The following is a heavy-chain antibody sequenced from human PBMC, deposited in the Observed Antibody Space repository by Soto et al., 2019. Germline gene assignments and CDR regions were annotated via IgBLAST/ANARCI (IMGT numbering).Heavy chain of an antibody. V-gene: IGHV1-69*12. J-gene: IGHJ6*02. D-gene: IGHD3-3*01. CDR2: IIRIFGTA. CDR1: GGTFSSYA. CDR3: ATPVWSGQSRAYYYGMDG. Sequence: QVQLVQSGAEVKKPGSSVKVSCKASGGTFSSYAISWVRQAPGQGLAWMGGIIRIFGTANYAQKFQGRVMITADESPSTGYMELSRMRSEDSAVYYCATPVWSGQSRAYYYGMDGWGQGTTVTVSS.